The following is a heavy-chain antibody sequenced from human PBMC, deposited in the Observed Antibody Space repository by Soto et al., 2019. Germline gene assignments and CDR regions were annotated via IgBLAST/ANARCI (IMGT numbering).Heavy chain of an antibody. CDR3: AKDVVYGMDV. J-gene: IGHJ6*02. V-gene: IGHV3-30*18. CDR1: GFTFSSYG. Sequence: GSLRLSCAASGFTFSSYGMHWVRQAPGKGLEWVAVISYDGSNKYYADSVKGRFTISRDNSKNTLYLQMNSLRAEDTAVYYCAKDVVYGMDVWGQGTTVTVSS. D-gene: IGHD2-2*01. CDR2: ISYDGSNK.